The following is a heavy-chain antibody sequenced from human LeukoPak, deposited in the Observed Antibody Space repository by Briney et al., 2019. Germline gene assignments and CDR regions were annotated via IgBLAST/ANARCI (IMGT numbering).Heavy chain of an antibody. J-gene: IGHJ4*02. V-gene: IGHV3-23*01. D-gene: IGHD6-19*01. CDR1: GFIFRSYG. CDR3: ARDRYPYSSGWYVDY. CDR2: ISGSGGST. Sequence: GGSLRLSCAGSGFIFRSYGMSWVRQAPGKGLEWVSGISGSGGSTYYADSVKGRFTISRDNSKNTLYLRMNSLRAEDTAVYYCARDRYPYSSGWYVDYWGQGTLVTVSS.